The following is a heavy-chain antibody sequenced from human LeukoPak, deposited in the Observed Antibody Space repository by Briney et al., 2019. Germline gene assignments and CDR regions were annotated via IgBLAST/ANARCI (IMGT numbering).Heavy chain of an antibody. D-gene: IGHD4-11*01. Sequence: GGSLRLSCAASGFTFSSYSMNWVRQAPGKGLEWVSSISSSSYIYYADSVKGRFTISRDNAKNLLYLQMNSLRAEDTAVYYCAIALQYSGYLSGYWGQGTLVTVSS. CDR1: GFTFSSYS. CDR3: AIALQYSGYLSGY. CDR2: ISSSSYI. V-gene: IGHV3-21*06. J-gene: IGHJ4*02.